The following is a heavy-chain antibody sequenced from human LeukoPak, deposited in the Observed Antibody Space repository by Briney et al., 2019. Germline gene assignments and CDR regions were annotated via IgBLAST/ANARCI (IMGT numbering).Heavy chain of an antibody. D-gene: IGHD1-1*01. V-gene: IGHV1-24*01. CDR3: ASLEGTGY. J-gene: IGHJ4*02. Sequence: ASVKVSCKVSGDTLTYFSIHWVRQAPGKGLEWMGGFEPADGKTIYAQKFQGRFTMTEDTSTDTAYLQLSSLRSEDTAVYYCASLEGTGYWGQGTLVTVSS. CDR2: FEPADGKT. CDR1: GDTLTYFS.